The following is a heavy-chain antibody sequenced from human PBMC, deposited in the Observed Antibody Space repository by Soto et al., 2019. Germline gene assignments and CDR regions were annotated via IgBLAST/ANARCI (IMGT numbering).Heavy chain of an antibody. Sequence: DSVKVSCKASGYTFTTHNINWVRQATGQGLEWMGWMNPNSGTTGYAQKFQDRITLTRDTSKTTAYMELSSPTSDDTAVYFCVRYRVVGAYWGQGTQVTVSS. D-gene: IGHD3-16*01. V-gene: IGHV1-8*02. CDR3: VRYRVVGAY. J-gene: IGHJ4*01. CDR1: GYTFTTHN. CDR2: MNPNSGTT.